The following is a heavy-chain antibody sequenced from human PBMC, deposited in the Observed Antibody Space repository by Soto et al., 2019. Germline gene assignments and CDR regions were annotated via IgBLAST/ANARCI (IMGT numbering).Heavy chain of an antibody. V-gene: IGHV1-69*13. CDR2: IIPIFGTA. CDR1: GGTFSSYA. Sequence: SVKVSCKASGGTFSSYAISWVRQAPGQGLEWMGGIIPIFGTANYAQKFQGRVTITADESINTAYMELNNLISDDTAVYYCAREIRSGYYKYWYFDLWGRGTLVTVSS. D-gene: IGHD3-3*01. J-gene: IGHJ2*01. CDR3: AREIRSGYYKYWYFDL.